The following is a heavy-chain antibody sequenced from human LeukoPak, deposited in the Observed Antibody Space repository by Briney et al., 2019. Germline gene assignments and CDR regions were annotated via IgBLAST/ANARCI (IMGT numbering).Heavy chain of an antibody. D-gene: IGHD6-6*01. V-gene: IGHV3-23*01. Sequence: PGGSLRLSCAASGFTLSSSAMSWVRQAPGKGLEWVSGISSSGGSTYYADSVKGRFTISRDNSKNTLYLQMNSLRAEDTAVYYCAKDGQYSSSSPYYFDYWGQGTLVTVSS. CDR1: GFTLSSSA. CDR3: AKDGQYSSSSPYYFDY. CDR2: ISSSGGST. J-gene: IGHJ4*02.